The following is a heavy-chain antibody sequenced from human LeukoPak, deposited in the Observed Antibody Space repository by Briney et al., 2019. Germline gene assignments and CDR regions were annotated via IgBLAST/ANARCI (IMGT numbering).Heavy chain of an antibody. J-gene: IGHJ6*03. V-gene: IGHV3-11*01. CDR1: GFALSDYY. Sequence: GGSLRLSCAASGFALSDYYMSWIRQAPGKGLEWVSYSSSSGSTIYYAASVKGRFTISRDNAKSSLYLQMNSLSAEDTAVYYCARVLPYYYFMDVWGKGTTVTISS. CDR3: ARVLPYYYFMDV. CDR2: SSSSGSTI. D-gene: IGHD2-15*01.